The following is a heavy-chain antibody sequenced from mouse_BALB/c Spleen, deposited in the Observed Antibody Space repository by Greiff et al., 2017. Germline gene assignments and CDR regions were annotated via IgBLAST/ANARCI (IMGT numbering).Heavy chain of an antibody. V-gene: IGHV5-6-4*01. CDR2: ISSGGSYT. CDR3: TREGYGNPAWFAY. CDR1: GFTFSSYT. Sequence: EVMLVESGAGLVKPGGSLKLSCAASGFTFSSYTMSWVRQTPEKRLEWVATISSGGSYTYYPDSVKGRFTISRDNAKNTLYLQMSSLKSEDTAMYYCTREGYGNPAWFAYWGQGTLVTVSA. J-gene: IGHJ3*01. D-gene: IGHD2-10*02.